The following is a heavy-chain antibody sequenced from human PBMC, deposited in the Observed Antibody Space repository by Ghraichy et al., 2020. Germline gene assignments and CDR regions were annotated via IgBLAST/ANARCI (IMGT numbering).Heavy chain of an antibody. J-gene: IGHJ6*02. V-gene: IGHV1-69*04. CDR3: ARVRNYELSGYYYYYGMDV. D-gene: IGHD1-7*01. CDR2: IIPILGIA. Sequence: KVSCKASGGTFSSYAISWVRQAPGQGLEWMGRIIPILGIANYAQKFQGRVTITADKSTSTAYMELSSLRSEDTAVYYCARVRNYELSGYYYYYGMDVWGQGTTVTVSS. CDR1: GGTFSSYA.